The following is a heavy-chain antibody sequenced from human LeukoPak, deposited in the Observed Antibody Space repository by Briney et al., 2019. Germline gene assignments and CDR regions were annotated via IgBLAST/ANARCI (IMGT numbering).Heavy chain of an antibody. V-gene: IGHV4-39*01. CDR2: IYYSGST. J-gene: IGHJ4*02. D-gene: IGHD2-8*01. CDR1: GGSISSSSYY. CDR3: ARHLEGYCTNGVCYGFDY. Sequence: SETLSLTCTVSGGSISSSSYYWGWNRQPPGKGLEWIGSIYYSGSTYYNPSLKSRVTISVDTSKNQFSLKLSSVTAADTAVCYCARHLEGYCTNGVCYGFDYWGQGTLVTVSS.